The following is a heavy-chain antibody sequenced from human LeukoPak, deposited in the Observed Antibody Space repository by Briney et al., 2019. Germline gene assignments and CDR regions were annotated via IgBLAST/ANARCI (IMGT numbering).Heavy chain of an antibody. Sequence: ASVKVSCKASGYTFTGYYIHWVRQAPGQGLEWMGWINPNNGGTHYAQKFQGRVTMTRDTSISTAYMELSSLRPDDTAVYSCARGVTARGFYYYMDIWGNGTTVTISS. CDR3: ARGVTARGFYYYMDI. V-gene: IGHV1-2*02. CDR2: INPNNGGT. J-gene: IGHJ6*03. CDR1: GYTFTGYY. D-gene: IGHD2-21*02.